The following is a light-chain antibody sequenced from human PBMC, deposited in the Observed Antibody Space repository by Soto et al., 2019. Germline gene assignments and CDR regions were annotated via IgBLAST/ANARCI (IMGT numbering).Light chain of an antibody. J-gene: IGKJ5*01. CDR3: QQYRKYPRD. V-gene: IGKV1-5*03. Sequence: DIQMTQSPSTLSASEGDRVTITCRASRIITTWLSWYQQKPGRAPKLLVFEASALESGVPSRFSGSGYGTEFTLTISSLQAGDFAIYYCQQYRKYPRDFGQGARLDI. CDR2: EAS. CDR1: RIITTW.